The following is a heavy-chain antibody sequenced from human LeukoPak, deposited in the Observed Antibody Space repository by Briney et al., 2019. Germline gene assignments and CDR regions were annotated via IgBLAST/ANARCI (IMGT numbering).Heavy chain of an antibody. V-gene: IGHV3-23*01. Sequence: GGSLRLSCAASAFTFRTSAMNWVRQAPGKGLQWVSAISPSGGSTYYADSVKGRFTISRDNSNTLYLQMNSLRAEDTAVYYCAKAGSHSYFDYWGQGTLVTVSS. CDR1: AFTFRTSA. CDR2: ISPSGGST. J-gene: IGHJ4*02. D-gene: IGHD1-26*01. CDR3: AKAGSHSYFDY.